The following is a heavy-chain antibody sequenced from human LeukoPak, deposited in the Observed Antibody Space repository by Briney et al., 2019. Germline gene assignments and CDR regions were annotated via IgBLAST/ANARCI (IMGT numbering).Heavy chain of an antibody. CDR1: GFTFSSYS. V-gene: IGHV3-21*01. J-gene: IGHJ4*02. CDR2: ISSSSSYI. CDR3: ARDRYCSGGSCYSGGDY. D-gene: IGHD2-15*01. Sequence: PGGSLRLSCAASGFTFSSYSMNWVRQAPGKGLEWVSSISSSSSYIYYADSVKGRFTISRDNAKNSLYLQMNSLRAEDTAVYYGARDRYCSGGSCYSGGDYWGQGTLVTVSS.